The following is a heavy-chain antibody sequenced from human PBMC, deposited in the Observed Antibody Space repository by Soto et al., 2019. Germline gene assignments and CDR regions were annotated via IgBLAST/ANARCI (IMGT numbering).Heavy chain of an antibody. J-gene: IGHJ6*03. CDR2: INPSGGST. D-gene: IGHD3-10*01. V-gene: IGHV1-46*01. CDR3: ARGRSYYGSGSYYTGSYMDV. Sequence: QVQLVQSGAEVKKPGASVKVSCKASGYTFTSYYMHWVRQAPGQGLEWMGIINPSGGSTSYAQKFQGRVTQTRDTSTSTVYMELSSLRSEDTGVYYCARGRSYYGSGSYYTGSYMDVWGKGTTVTVSS. CDR1: GYTFTSYY.